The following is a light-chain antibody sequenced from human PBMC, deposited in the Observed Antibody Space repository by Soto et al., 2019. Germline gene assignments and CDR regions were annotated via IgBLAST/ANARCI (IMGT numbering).Light chain of an antibody. J-gene: IGKJ1*01. CDR2: WAS. CDR3: XQYYSNPPWT. CDR1: QSVLFHSDNKNY. Sequence: DIVMTQSPDSLAVSLGERATIDCKSSQSVLFHSDNKNYLAWYQQKPGQPPKLLIYWASTRESGVPDRFSGSXXXXXXXXXXXXXXXXDVAVXXCXQYYSNPPWTFGQGTKLQV. V-gene: IGKV4-1*01.